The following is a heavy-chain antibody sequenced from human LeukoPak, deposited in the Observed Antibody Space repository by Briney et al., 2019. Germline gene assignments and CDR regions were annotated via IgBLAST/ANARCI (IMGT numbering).Heavy chain of an antibody. CDR1: GGTFSSYA. V-gene: IGHV1-2*04. CDR2: INPNSGGT. CDR3: AREKSGWYYFDY. Sequence: ASVKVSCKASGGTFSSYAISWVRQAPGQGLEWMGWINPNSGGTNYAQKFQGWVTMTRDTSISTAYMELSRLRSDDTAVYYCAREKSGWYYFDYWGQGTLVTVSS. J-gene: IGHJ4*02. D-gene: IGHD6-19*01.